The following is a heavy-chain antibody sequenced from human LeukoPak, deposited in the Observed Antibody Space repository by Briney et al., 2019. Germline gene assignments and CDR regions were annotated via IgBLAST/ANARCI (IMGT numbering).Heavy chain of an antibody. D-gene: IGHD3-10*01. CDR3: AKENHYYGSGSYQS. CDR1: GFTFDDYA. CDR2: ISWNSGSI. J-gene: IGHJ5*02. V-gene: IGHV3-9*01. Sequence: GGSLRLSCAASGFTFDDYAMHWVRQAPGKGLEWVSGISWNSGSIGYADSVKRRFTISRDNAKNSLYLQMNSLRAEDTALYYCAKENHYYGSGSYQSWGQGTRVTVSS.